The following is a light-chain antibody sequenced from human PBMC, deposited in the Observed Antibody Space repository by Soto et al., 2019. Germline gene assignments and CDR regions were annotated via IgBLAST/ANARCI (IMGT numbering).Light chain of an antibody. J-gene: IGKJ2*01. CDR2: GTS. Sequence: IVLTQSSGTLSLYPGDRATLSCRASRSVNSRYLAWYQQKPGQAPRLLIYGTSTRATGIPDRFSGSGSGTDFTLTISRLEPEDFAVYHCHQYGYSPNTFGQGTNLEIK. CDR3: HQYGYSPNT. CDR1: RSVNSRY. V-gene: IGKV3-20*01.